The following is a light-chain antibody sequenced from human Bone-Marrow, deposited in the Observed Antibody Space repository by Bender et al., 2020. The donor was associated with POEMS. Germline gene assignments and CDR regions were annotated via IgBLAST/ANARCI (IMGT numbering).Light chain of an antibody. V-gene: IGLV2-23*02. CDR1: SSDVGNYNL. J-gene: IGLJ1*01. Sequence: QSALTQPASVSGSPGQSITISCTGISSDVGNYNLVSWYQQPPGRAPKLIIYDVHKRPSGVPDRFSGSKSGNTASLTISGLQAEDEADYYCCSYAGRYRNYVFGTGTKVTVL. CDR2: DVH. CDR3: CSYAGRYRNYV.